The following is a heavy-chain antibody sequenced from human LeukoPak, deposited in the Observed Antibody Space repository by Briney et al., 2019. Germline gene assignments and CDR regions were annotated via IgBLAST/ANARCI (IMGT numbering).Heavy chain of an antibody. CDR2: ISTSGAST. CDR1: GFTFSSYA. Sequence: GGSLRLSCAASGFTFSSYAMSWVRQAPGKGLEWVSGISTSGASTSNADSVKGRFTISRDNPRNTLYMQMNSLRAEDTAQYYCAIMHPYYDGSGYWVQWGQGTLVTVSS. D-gene: IGHD3-22*01. V-gene: IGHV3-23*01. CDR3: AIMHPYYDGSGYWVQ. J-gene: IGHJ4*02.